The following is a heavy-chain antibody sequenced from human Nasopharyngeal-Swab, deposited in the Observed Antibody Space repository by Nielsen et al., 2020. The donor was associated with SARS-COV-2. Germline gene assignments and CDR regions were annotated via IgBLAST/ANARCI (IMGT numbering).Heavy chain of an antibody. CDR1: GFTFSSYA. J-gene: IGHJ4*02. CDR2: ISYDGSNK. CDR3: ARGLTDYFDY. Sequence: GGSLRLSCAASGFTFSSYAMHWVRQAPGKGLEWVAVISYDGSNKYYADSVKGRFTISRDNSKNTLYLQMNSLRGEDTAVYYCARGLTDYFDYWGQGTLVTVSS. D-gene: IGHD3-9*01. V-gene: IGHV3-30-3*01.